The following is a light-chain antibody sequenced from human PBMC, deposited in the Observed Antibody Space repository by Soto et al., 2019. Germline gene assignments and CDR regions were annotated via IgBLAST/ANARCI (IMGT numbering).Light chain of an antibody. CDR1: ESVFGY. Sequence: EVVLTPSPATLSLSPGERATLSCRASESVFGYLAWYQHKPGQAPRLLIYDASNRATGVPARFSGSGSGTDFTLTISSLEPEDFAVYYCHQYHHWPPSFTFGPGTKVDIK. CDR2: DAS. V-gene: IGKV3-11*01. J-gene: IGKJ3*01. CDR3: HQYHHWPPSFT.